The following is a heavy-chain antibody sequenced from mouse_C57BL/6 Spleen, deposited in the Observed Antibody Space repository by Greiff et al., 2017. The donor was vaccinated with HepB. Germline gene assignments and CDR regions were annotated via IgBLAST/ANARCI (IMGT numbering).Heavy chain of an antibody. Sequence: VQLKESGPELVKPGASVKMSCKASGYTFTDYNMHWVKQSHGKSLEWIGYINPNNGGTSYNQKFKGKATLAVNKSSSTAYKELRSLTSEDSAVYYCARGGYYYFDYWGQGTTLTVSS. V-gene: IGHV1-22*01. J-gene: IGHJ2*01. CDR1: GYTFTDYN. CDR2: INPNNGGT. CDR3: ARGGYYYFDY. D-gene: IGHD2-3*01.